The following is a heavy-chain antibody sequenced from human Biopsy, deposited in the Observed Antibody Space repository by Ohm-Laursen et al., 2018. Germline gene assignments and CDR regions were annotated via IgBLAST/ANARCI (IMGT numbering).Heavy chain of an antibody. V-gene: IGHV1-18*04. CDR2: ISTYNDGT. Sequence: SVKVSCKTSGYTFTAYGISWVRQAPGQGLEWMGWISTYNDGTNIAQKFQGRVSMTTDTSTRTAYMELRSLRSGDTAIYFCARDPEYDFWSGSDPFDIWGQGTLVTVS. J-gene: IGHJ3*02. CDR1: GYTFTAYG. D-gene: IGHD3-3*01. CDR3: ARDPEYDFWSGSDPFDI.